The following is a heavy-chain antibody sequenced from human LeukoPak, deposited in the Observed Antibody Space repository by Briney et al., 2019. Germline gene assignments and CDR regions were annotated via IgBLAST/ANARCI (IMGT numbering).Heavy chain of an antibody. CDR3: ARGTGKWLVGPPRTFDY. CDR1: GYSISSGYY. V-gene: IGHV4-38-2*02. Sequence: SETLSLTCTVSGYSISSGYYWGWIRQPPGKGLEWTGSIDHSGSTNYNPSLRSRVTISVDTSKNQFSLKLSSVTAADTAVYYCARGTGKWLVGPPRTFDYWGQGTLVTVSS. CDR2: IDHSGST. J-gene: IGHJ4*02. D-gene: IGHD6-19*01.